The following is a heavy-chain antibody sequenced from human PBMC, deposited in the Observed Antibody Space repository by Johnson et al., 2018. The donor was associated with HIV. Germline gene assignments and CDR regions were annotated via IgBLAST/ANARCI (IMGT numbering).Heavy chain of an antibody. V-gene: IGHV3-13*01. CDR3: ARAGQQWLADAFDI. CDR1: GFTFSSYD. CDR2: IGSAGDT. Sequence: VQLVESGGGLVQPGGSLRLSCAASGFTFSSYDMHWVRQATGKGLEWVSAIGSAGDTHYADSVKGRFTISRENAENSLYLQMDTLRAGDTAVYYCARAGQQWLADAFDIWGQGTTVTVSS. D-gene: IGHD6-19*01. J-gene: IGHJ3*02.